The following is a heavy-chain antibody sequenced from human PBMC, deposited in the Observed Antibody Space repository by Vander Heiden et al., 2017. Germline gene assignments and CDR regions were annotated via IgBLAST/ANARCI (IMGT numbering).Heavy chain of an antibody. D-gene: IGHD4-4*01. CDR2: INPTGGIT. Sequence: QVQLAQSGAEVKKPGASVRVSCKASGYTFISSYVHWVRQAPGQGLEWMGGINPTGGITTYAQKFQGRVTVTRDTSTSTVYMELSSLRSDDTAVYYCARVREGYSFSFFDHWGQGTLVTVSS. CDR1: GYTFISSY. J-gene: IGHJ4*02. V-gene: IGHV1-46*01. CDR3: ARVREGYSFSFFDH.